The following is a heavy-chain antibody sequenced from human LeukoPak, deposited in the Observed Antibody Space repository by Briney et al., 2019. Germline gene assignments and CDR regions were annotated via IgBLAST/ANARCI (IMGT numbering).Heavy chain of an antibody. J-gene: IGHJ4*02. V-gene: IGHV4-59*11. D-gene: IGHD7-27*01. CDR2: IYYSGST. CDR3: ARGVWGLPNFDY. CDR1: GFAFSSHY. Sequence: SESLSLTCTVSGFAFSSHYWSWIRQPPGKGLEWIGYIYYSGSTNYNPSLKSRVTISVDTSKNQFSLKLSSVTAADTAVYYCARGVWGLPNFDYWGQGTLVTVSS.